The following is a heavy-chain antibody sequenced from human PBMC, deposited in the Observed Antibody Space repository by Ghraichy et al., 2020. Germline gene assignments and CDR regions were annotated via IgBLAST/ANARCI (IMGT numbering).Heavy chain of an antibody. Sequence: ETLSLTCTVSGDSVSSGDSYWNWIRQPPGKGLEWLGYFFYTGDTDYNPSLKGRFTISVDTSKNHFSLKLTSLTAADTAVYYCATGRDAYKMGYWGHGTLVTVSS. V-gene: IGHV4-61*03. D-gene: IGHD5-24*01. CDR3: ATGRDAYKMGY. CDR1: GDSVSSGDSY. CDR2: FFYTGDT. J-gene: IGHJ4*01.